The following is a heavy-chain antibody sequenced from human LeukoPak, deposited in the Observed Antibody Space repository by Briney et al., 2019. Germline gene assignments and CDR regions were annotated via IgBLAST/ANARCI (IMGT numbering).Heavy chain of an antibody. D-gene: IGHD3-10*01. Sequence: SETLSLTCAVYGGSFSGYYWSWIRQPPGKGLEWIGEINHSGSANYNPSLKSRVTISVDKSKNQFSLKLSSVTAADTAVYYCARFGSDGTGFDYWGQGTLVTVSS. CDR3: ARFGSDGTGFDY. V-gene: IGHV4-34*01. J-gene: IGHJ4*02. CDR1: GGSFSGYY. CDR2: INHSGSA.